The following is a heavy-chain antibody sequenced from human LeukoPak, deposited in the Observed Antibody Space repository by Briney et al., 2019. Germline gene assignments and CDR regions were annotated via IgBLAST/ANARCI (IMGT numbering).Heavy chain of an antibody. CDR2: MNPNSGNT. V-gene: IGHV1-8*03. CDR3: ARGIRRCCSSGYYYYYYMDV. Sequence: ASVKVSCKASGYTFTSYDINWVRQATGQGLEWMGWMNPNSGNTGYAQKFQGRVTITRNTSISTAYMELSSLRSEDTAVYYCARGIRRCCSSGYYYYYYMDVWGKGTTVTVSS. D-gene: IGHD6-6*01. J-gene: IGHJ6*03. CDR1: GYTFTSYD.